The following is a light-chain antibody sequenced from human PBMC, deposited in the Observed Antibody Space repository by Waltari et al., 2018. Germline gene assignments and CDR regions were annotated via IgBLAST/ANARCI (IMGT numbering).Light chain of an antibody. V-gene: IGKV3-20*01. CDR1: QGVGKY. CDR3: QKYDFLPAT. Sequence: EMVLTQSPGTLSLSPGERATLSCRASQGVGKYLAWYQHRPGQAARLLLYNTSIMATCIPGRFSGRGYGTDCSLTISRLEPEDFAVYYCQKYDFLPATLGQGTTVEIK. CDR2: NTS. J-gene: IGKJ1*01.